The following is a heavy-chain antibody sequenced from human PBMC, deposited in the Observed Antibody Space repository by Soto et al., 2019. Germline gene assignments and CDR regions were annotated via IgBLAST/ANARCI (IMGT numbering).Heavy chain of an antibody. J-gene: IGHJ6*02. CDR1: GYTFTSYS. CDR2: INPSSGRT. Sequence: ASVKVSCKASGYTFTSYSMHWVRQAPGQGLEWMGIINPSSGRTSYAQNFQGRVTMTSDTFTSIVYMEMISLKSEDTAVYYCARDHNFGFILYAMDVWGQGTTVTVSS. D-gene: IGHD2-15*01. CDR3: ARDHNFGFILYAMDV. V-gene: IGHV1-46*01.